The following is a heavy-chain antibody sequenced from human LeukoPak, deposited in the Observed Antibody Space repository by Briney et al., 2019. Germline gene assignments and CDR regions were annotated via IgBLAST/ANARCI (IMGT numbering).Heavy chain of an antibody. D-gene: IGHD3-10*01. J-gene: IGHJ4*02. Sequence: GRSLRLSCAASGFTFSSYWMHWVRQAPGKGLVWVSRINTDGSSTSYADSVKGRFTISRDNAKNTLYLQMNSLRAEDTAVYYCAIQVRGGLNYWGQGTLVTVSS. CDR2: INTDGSST. V-gene: IGHV3-74*01. CDR1: GFTFSSYW. CDR3: AIQVRGGLNY.